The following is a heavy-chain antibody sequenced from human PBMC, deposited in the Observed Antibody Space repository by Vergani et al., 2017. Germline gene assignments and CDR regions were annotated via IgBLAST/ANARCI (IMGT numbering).Heavy chain of an antibody. V-gene: IGHV4-39*01. CDR3: ARRGRYGGNYDY. CDR1: GGSFSSSSYY. J-gene: IGHJ4*02. CDR2: IYYSGST. Sequence: QLQLQESGPGLVKPSETLSLTCTVSGGSFSSSSYYWGWIRPPPGKGLEWIGSIYYSGSTYYNPSLKSRVTISVDTSKNQFSLKLSAVTAADMAVYYCARRGRYGGNYDYWGQGTLVTVSS. D-gene: IGHD4-23*01.